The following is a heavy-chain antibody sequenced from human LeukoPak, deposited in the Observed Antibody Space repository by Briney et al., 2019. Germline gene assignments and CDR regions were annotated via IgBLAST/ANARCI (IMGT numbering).Heavy chain of an antibody. CDR3: SRGGVYHGFDI. CDR2: INSDGSNI. Sequence: GGSLRLSCAASGFTFSSYWMHWVRQAPGKGLEWVSRINSDGSNIIYADSVKGRFTFSRDNAKNTLYLRMNSLRAEDTALYFCSRGGVYHGFDIWGQGTMVTVSS. V-gene: IGHV3-74*01. CDR1: GFTFSSYW. J-gene: IGHJ3*02. D-gene: IGHD5/OR15-5a*01.